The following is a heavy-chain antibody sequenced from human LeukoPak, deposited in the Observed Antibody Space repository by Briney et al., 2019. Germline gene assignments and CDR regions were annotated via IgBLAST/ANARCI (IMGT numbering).Heavy chain of an antibody. CDR2: IYYSGST. Sequence: PSETLSLTCTVSGGSISSGGYYWRWLRQHPGKGLEWIGYIYYSGSTYYNPSLKSRVTISVDTSKNQFSLKLSSVTAADTAVYYCARDYPYVSGRYMDVLGKGTTVTVSS. D-gene: IGHD3-10*02. V-gene: IGHV4-31*03. CDR1: GGSISSGGYY. CDR3: ARDYPYVSGRYMDV. J-gene: IGHJ6*03.